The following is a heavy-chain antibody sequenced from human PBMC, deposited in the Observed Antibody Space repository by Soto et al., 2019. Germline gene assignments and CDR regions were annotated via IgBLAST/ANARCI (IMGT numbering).Heavy chain of an antibody. CDR2: IYYSGST. CDR1: GGSISSGGYY. CDR3: AREFYYDSSGTPLDI. V-gene: IGHV4-31*03. Sequence: VSLTCTVSGGSISSGGYYWSWIRQHPGKGLEWIGYIYYSGSTYYNPSLKSRVTISVDTSKNQFSLKLSSVTAADTAVYYCAREFYYDSSGTPLDIWGQGTMVTVSS. J-gene: IGHJ3*02. D-gene: IGHD3-22*01.